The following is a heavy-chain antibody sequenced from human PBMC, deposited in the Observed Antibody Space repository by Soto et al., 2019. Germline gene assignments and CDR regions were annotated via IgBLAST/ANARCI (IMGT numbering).Heavy chain of an antibody. CDR2: IYYSGST. D-gene: IGHD4-17*01. CDR1: GGSISSYY. CDR3: ASTYHPDYAIGY. J-gene: IGHJ4*02. Sequence: SETLSLTCTVSGGSISSYYWSWIRQPPGKGLEWIGYIYYSGSTNYNPPLKSRVTISVDTSKNQFSLKLSSVTAADTAVYYCASTYHPDYAIGYWGQGTLVNVSS. V-gene: IGHV4-59*08.